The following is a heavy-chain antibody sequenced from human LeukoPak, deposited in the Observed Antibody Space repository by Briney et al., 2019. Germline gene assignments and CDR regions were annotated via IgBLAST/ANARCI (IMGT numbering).Heavy chain of an antibody. Sequence: GGSLRLSCAASGFTVSSNYMSWVRQAPGKGLEWVSVIYSGGSTYYADSVKGRFTISRDNSKNTLYLQMNSLRAEDTAVYYCARGLSAVAGTDAFDIWGQGTMVTVSS. J-gene: IGHJ3*02. CDR3: ARGLSAVAGTDAFDI. CDR2: IYSGGST. D-gene: IGHD6-19*01. V-gene: IGHV3-53*01. CDR1: GFTVSSNY.